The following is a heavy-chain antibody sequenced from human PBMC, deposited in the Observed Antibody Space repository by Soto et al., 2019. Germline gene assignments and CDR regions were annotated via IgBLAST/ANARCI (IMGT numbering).Heavy chain of an antibody. D-gene: IGHD2-15*01. CDR1: GLTFTNAW. CDR3: VTEYLGGFDY. Sequence: EVQLVESGGGLVKPGGSLRLSCAASGLTFTNAWMNWVRQAPGKGLEWVGRIRSKTDGGTIDYAAPVRGRFTISRDDSANTLYLQMNGLKTDDTAVYYCVTEYLGGFDYWGQGTLVTVSS. J-gene: IGHJ4*02. V-gene: IGHV3-15*07. CDR2: IRSKTDGGTI.